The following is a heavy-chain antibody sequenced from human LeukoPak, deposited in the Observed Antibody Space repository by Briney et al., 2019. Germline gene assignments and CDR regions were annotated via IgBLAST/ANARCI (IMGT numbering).Heavy chain of an antibody. V-gene: IGHV4-34*01. D-gene: IGHD3-9*01. CDR3: ASRVLTGYYSSY. J-gene: IGHJ4*02. CDR1: GGSFSGYY. Sequence: SETLSPTCAVYGGSFSGYYWSWIRQPPGKGLEWIGEINHSGSTNYNSSLKSRVTISVDTSKNQFSLKLSSVTAADTAVYYCASRVLTGYYSSYWGQGTLVTVSS. CDR2: INHSGST.